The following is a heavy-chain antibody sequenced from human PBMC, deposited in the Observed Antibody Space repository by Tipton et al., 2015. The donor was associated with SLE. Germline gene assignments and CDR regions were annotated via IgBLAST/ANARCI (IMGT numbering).Heavy chain of an antibody. CDR1: GYIFTGYY. CDR3: TRDGRREVQGVMHPI. Sequence: QSGAEVKKPGASVKVSCKASGYIFTGYYMHWVRQAPGQGLEWMGWINPNSGGTNYAQKFQGRVTMTRDTSISTAYMELNRLRSDDTAVYYCTRDGRREVQGVMHPIWGQGTKVTVSS. D-gene: IGHD3-10*01. J-gene: IGHJ3*02. V-gene: IGHV1-2*02. CDR2: INPNSGGT.